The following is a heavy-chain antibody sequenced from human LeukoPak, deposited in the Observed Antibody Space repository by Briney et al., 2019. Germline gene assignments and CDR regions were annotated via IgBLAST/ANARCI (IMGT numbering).Heavy chain of an antibody. Sequence: GGSLRLSCAASGFTSSSYEMNWVRQAPGKGLEWVSYISSSGSTTYYADSVKGRFTISRDTAKNSLYLQMNSLRAEDTAVYYCARSYLPGYSSASSYYYYYMDVWGKGTTVAVSS. D-gene: IGHD6-19*01. J-gene: IGHJ6*03. CDR1: GFTSSSYE. V-gene: IGHV3-48*03. CDR2: ISSSGSTT. CDR3: ARSYLPGYSSASSYYYYYMDV.